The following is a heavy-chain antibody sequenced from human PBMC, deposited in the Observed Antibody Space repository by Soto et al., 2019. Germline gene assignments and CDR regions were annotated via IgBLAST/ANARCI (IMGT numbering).Heavy chain of an antibody. D-gene: IGHD4-17*01. CDR1: GFTFSTYC. CDR2: INQDGSEE. Sequence: LRLSCAASGFTFSTYCMSWVRRAPGKGLEWVANINQDGSEENYVDSVKGRFTISRDNTKNSLFLQMSDLRTEDTALYYRARDKSRYDYGDNFGSWGQGTQVTVSS. V-gene: IGHV3-7*03. CDR3: ARDKSRYDYGDNFGS. J-gene: IGHJ4*02.